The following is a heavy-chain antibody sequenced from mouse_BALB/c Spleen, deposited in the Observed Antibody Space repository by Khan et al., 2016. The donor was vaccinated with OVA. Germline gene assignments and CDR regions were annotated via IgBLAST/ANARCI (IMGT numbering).Heavy chain of an antibody. D-gene: IGHD2-2*01. CDR3: PRHGYVAWFAY. CDR2: IDPFSGDT. J-gene: IGHJ3*01. Sequence: VQLKESGPELMKPGTSVKISCKASGYSFTTYYIHWVMQSPGKSLEWIGYIDPFSGDTTYKQKFKGKATLTVDKSSSTAYIHLSNLTSEDSAIYYCPRHGYVAWFAYWGQGTLVTVSA. V-gene: IGHV1S135*01. CDR1: GYSFTTYY.